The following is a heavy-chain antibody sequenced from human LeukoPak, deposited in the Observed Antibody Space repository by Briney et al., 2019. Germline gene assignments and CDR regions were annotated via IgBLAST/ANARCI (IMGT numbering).Heavy chain of an antibody. CDR1: GYTFTGYY. CDR2: INPNSGGT. J-gene: IGHJ6*03. V-gene: IGHV1-2*02. Sequence: ASVKVSCKASGYTFTGYYMHWVRQAPGQGLEWMGWINPNSGGTNYAQKFQGRVTMTRNTSISTAYMELSSLRSEDTAVYYCARVRPVVAAKDYYYYMDVWGKGTTVTVSS. D-gene: IGHD2-15*01. CDR3: ARVRPVVAAKDYYYYMDV.